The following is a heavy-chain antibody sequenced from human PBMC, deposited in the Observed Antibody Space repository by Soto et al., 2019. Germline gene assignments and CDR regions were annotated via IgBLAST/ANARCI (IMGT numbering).Heavy chain of an antibody. CDR1: GGSFSSYY. CDR3: ARILTGTGGHFDY. D-gene: IGHD1-1*01. Sequence: SWTLSLTCAVSGGSFSSYYWTWIRQPPEKGLEWIGEITHRGSTNYNPSLKSRLTITKDTSKNQVVLTLTNVDPVDTATYYCARILTGTGGHFDYWGQGTLVTVSS. V-gene: IGHV4-34*01. CDR2: ITHRGST. J-gene: IGHJ4*02.